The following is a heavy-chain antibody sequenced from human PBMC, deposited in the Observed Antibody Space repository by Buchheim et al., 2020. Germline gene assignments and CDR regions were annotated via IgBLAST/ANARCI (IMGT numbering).Heavy chain of an antibody. D-gene: IGHD5-18*01. CDR1: GGSISSGDYY. CDR3: AREEMKNTAMVRVLDY. CDR2: TFYIGST. V-gene: IGHV4-30-4*01. J-gene: IGHJ4*02. Sequence: QVQLQESGPGLVKPSQTLSLTCTVSGGSISSGDYYWNWIRQPPGKGLEWVGYTFYIGSTYYNPSLKSRVTISMDTSKNQVSLTLTSVTAADTAVYYCAREEMKNTAMVRVLDYWGQGTL.